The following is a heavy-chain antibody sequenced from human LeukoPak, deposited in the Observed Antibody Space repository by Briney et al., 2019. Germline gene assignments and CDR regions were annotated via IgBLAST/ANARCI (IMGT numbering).Heavy chain of an antibody. Sequence: SETLSLXCTVSGGSISSSSYYWGWIRQPPGKGQEWIGSIYYSGSTYYNPSLKSRVTISVDTSKNQFSLKLSSVTAADTAVYYCARPYSDAFDIWGQGTMVTVSS. J-gene: IGHJ3*02. CDR3: ARPYSDAFDI. V-gene: IGHV4-39*01. D-gene: IGHD2-21*01. CDR1: GGSISSSSYY. CDR2: IYYSGST.